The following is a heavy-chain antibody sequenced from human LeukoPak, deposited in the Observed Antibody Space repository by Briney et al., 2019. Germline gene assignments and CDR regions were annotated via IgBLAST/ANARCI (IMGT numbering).Heavy chain of an antibody. J-gene: IGHJ4*02. CDR1: GYTFTSYY. CDR3: ARDVSDCSGGSCYSYFDY. Sequence: ASVKVSCKASGYTFTSYYMRWVRQAPGRGLEWMGIINPSGGNTSYAQKFQGRVTMTRDTSTSTDYMELSSLRSEDTAVYYCARDVSDCSGGSCYSYFDYWGRGTLVTVSS. V-gene: IGHV1-46*01. CDR2: INPSGGNT. D-gene: IGHD2-15*01.